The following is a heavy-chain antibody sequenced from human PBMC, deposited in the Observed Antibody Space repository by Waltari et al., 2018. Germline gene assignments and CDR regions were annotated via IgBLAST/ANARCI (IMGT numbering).Heavy chain of an antibody. Sequence: GGSLRVSCAASGFTFSKAWMSWVRQAPGKGLEWVGRIKSETDGETTDYAAPVKGRFIVSRDDSKNTLYLQMNSLKTEDTAVYYCTTESDYEGKFDYWGQGTLVTVSS. J-gene: IGHJ4*02. CDR2: IKSETDGETT. CDR1: GFTFSKAW. V-gene: IGHV3-15*01. D-gene: IGHD4-17*01. CDR3: TTESDYEGKFDY.